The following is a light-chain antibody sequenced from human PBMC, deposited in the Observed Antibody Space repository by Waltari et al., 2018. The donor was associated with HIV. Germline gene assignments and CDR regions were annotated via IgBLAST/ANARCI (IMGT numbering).Light chain of an antibody. CDR1: SLRSYY. CDR2: GKN. Sequence: SSELTQDPAVSVALGQTVRITCQGDSLRSYYASWYQQKPGQAPVLVIYGKNNRPSVIPDRFSGASSGNTASLTITGAQAEDEADYYCNCRDSSGLYVFGTGTKVTVL. J-gene: IGLJ1*01. CDR3: NCRDSSGLYV. V-gene: IGLV3-19*01.